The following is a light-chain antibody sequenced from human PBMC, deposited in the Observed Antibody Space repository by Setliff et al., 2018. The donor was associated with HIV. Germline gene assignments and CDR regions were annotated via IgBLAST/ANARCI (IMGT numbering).Light chain of an antibody. CDR3: CSYAGTDTFVV. Sequence: QSALTQPPSVTASPGQSIIISCTGTISDIGSYNRVSLYQQRPGTAPNLIISEVNKRTSGFSNRFSGSKSVYTASLAISGPQSDDQADYSCCSYAGTDTFVVFGTGTKSPS. J-gene: IGLJ1*01. CDR1: ISDIGSYNR. CDR2: EVN. V-gene: IGLV2-23*02.